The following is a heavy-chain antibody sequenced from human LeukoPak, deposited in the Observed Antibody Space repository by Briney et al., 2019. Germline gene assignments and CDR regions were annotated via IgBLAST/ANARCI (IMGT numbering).Heavy chain of an antibody. CDR1: GGSISSYY. V-gene: IGHV4-59*01. D-gene: IGHD4-17*01. J-gene: IGHJ3*02. CDR2: IYYSRST. CDR3: ARYGDYTRDAFDI. Sequence: SETLSLTCTVSGGSISSYYWSWIRQPPGKGLEWIGYIYYSRSTNYNPSLKSRVTISVDTSKNQFSLKLSSVTAADTAVYYCARYGDYTRDAFDIWGQGTMVTVSS.